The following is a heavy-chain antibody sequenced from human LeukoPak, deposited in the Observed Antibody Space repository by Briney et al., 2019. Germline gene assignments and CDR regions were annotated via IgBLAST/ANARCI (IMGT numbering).Heavy chain of an antibody. J-gene: IGHJ4*02. D-gene: IGHD6-19*01. CDR2: ISGDCGST. CDR3: VRGGQWLLHY. CDR1: GSRFNNYA. V-gene: IGHV3-43*02. Sequence: PGGSLRLSFAASGSRFNNYAMPWVGQAPGKSPEWVSLISGDCGSTYYADSVKGRFTISRDNSKNSLYLEMNSLRNEDTALYFCVRGGQWLLHYWGQGTLVTVSS.